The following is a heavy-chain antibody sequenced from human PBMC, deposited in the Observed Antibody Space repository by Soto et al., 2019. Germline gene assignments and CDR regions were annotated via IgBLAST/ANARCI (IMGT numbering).Heavy chain of an antibody. J-gene: IGHJ4*02. CDR1: GYTFTGYY. CDR3: ARGTEGAPRGLFDY. Sequence: GASVKVSCKAPGYTFTGYYMHWVRQAPGQGLEWMGWINPNSGGTNYAQKFQGRVTMTRDTSISTAYMELSRLRSDDTAVYYCARGTEGAPRGLFDYWGQGTLVTVS. V-gene: IGHV1-2*02. CDR2: INPNSGGT. D-gene: IGHD1-26*01.